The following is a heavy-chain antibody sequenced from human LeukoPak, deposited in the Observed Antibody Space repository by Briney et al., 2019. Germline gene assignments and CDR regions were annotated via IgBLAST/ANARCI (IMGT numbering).Heavy chain of an antibody. V-gene: IGHV3-23*01. J-gene: IGHJ4*02. CDR2: ISGSGGST. CDR3: ASLTYYDILTGPFDY. Sequence: GGSLRLSCAASGFTFSSYAMSWVRQAPGKGLEWVSAISGSGGSTYCADSVKGRFTISRDNSKNTLYLQMNSLRAEDTAVYYCASLTYYDILTGPFDYWGQGTLVTVSS. D-gene: IGHD3-9*01. CDR1: GFTFSSYA.